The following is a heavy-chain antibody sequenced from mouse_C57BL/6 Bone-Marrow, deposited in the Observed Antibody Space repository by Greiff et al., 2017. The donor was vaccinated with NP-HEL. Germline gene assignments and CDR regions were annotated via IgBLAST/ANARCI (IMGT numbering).Heavy chain of an antibody. Sequence: VQLQQSGAELARPGASVKLSCKASGYTFTSYGISWVKQRTGQGLEWIGEIYPRSGNTYYNEKFKGKATLTADKSSSTAYMELSSLTSEDSAVYFCATLYGTPFAYWGRGTLVTVSA. CDR2: IYPRSGNT. V-gene: IGHV1-81*01. D-gene: IGHD2-1*01. CDR3: ATLYGTPFAY. J-gene: IGHJ3*01. CDR1: GYTFTSYG.